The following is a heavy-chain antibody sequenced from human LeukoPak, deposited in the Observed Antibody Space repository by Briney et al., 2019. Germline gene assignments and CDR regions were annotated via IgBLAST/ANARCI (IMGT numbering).Heavy chain of an antibody. V-gene: IGHV1-24*01. CDR3: AARQLWSSQYYFDY. CDR2: FDPEDGET. Sequence: ASVKVSCKVSGYTLTELSMHWVRQAPGKGLEWMGGFDPEDGETIYAQKFQGRVTMTEDTSTDTAYMELSSLRSEDTAVYYCAARQLWSSQYYFDYWGQGTLVTASS. D-gene: IGHD5-18*01. J-gene: IGHJ4*02. CDR1: GYTLTELS.